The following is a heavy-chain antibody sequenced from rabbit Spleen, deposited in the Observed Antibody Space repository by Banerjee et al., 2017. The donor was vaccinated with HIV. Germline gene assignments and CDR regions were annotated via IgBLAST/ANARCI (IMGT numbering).Heavy chain of an antibody. CDR3: ARDLVAVIGWNFDF. CDR2: IDPVFRNT. J-gene: IGHJ3*01. V-gene: IGHV1S7*01. CDR1: GFDFSSYY. D-gene: IGHD1-1*01. Sequence: QLKETGGGLVQPGGSLTLSCKASGFDFSSYYMSWVRQAPGKGLEWIGYIDPVFRNTFYASWVNGRFTISSHNAQNTLYLQLHSLTAADTATYFCARDLVAVIGWNFDFWGQGTLVTVS.